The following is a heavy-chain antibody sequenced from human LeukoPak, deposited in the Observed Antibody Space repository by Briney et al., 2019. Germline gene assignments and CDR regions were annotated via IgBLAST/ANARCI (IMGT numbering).Heavy chain of an antibody. Sequence: GGSLRLSCAASGFTFSSYAMSWVRQAPGKGLEWVSSIRGSGGSTYYADSVKGRFTISRDNSKNTLYLQMNSLRAEDTAVYYCAKGSGSYPGSGYGMDVWGQGTTVTVSS. V-gene: IGHV3-23*01. CDR3: AKGSGSYPGSGYGMDV. CDR1: GFTFSSYA. CDR2: IRGSGGST. J-gene: IGHJ6*02. D-gene: IGHD1-26*01.